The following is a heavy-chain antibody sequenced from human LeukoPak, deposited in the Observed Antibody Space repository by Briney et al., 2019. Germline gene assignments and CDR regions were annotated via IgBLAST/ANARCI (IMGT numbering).Heavy chain of an antibody. CDR1: GFTFSYFG. Sequence: GGSLRLSCAASGFTFSYFGMHWVRQAPGKGLEWVAVIWYDGSHKFYIDSVKGRFTISRDNSKNTLYLQMNSLRAEDTAVYYCVKDRTGTYTLDYWGQGTLVTVSS. J-gene: IGHJ4*02. CDR2: IWYDGSHK. V-gene: IGHV3-33*06. D-gene: IGHD3-10*01. CDR3: VKDRTGTYTLDY.